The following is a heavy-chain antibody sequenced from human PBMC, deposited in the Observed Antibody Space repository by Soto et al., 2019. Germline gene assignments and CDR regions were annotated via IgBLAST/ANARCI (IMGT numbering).Heavy chain of an antibody. V-gene: IGHV4-39*01. Sequence: SETLSLTCTVSGGSISSSIYYWGWIRQPPGKGLEWIGSIYYSGSTYYNPSLKSRVTISVDTSKNQFSLKLSSVTAADTAVYYCASRSRYDYIWGRYRPNDAFDIWGQGTMVTVSS. D-gene: IGHD3-16*02. CDR2: IYYSGST. CDR1: GGSISSSIYY. J-gene: IGHJ3*02. CDR3: ASRSRYDYIWGRYRPNDAFDI.